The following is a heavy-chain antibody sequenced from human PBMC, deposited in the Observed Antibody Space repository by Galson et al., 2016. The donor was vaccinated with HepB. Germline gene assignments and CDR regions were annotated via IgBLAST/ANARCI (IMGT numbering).Heavy chain of an antibody. CDR1: GFTFSSYG. D-gene: IGHD3-10*01. Sequence: SLRLSCAASGFTFSSYGMHWVRQVPGKGLEWVAVISYDGSNKYYADSVKGRFTIPRDNSKNTLYLQMNSLRAEDTAVYYCAKDRSYGYFGSGGMDVWGQGTTVTVSS. J-gene: IGHJ6*02. CDR3: AKDRSYGYFGSGGMDV. CDR2: ISYDGSNK. V-gene: IGHV3-30*18.